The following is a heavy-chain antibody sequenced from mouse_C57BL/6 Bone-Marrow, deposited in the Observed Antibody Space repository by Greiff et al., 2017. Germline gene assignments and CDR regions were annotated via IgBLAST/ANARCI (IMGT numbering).Heavy chain of an antibody. Sequence: EVKLMESGGGLVQSGRSLRLSCATSGFTFSDFYMEWVRQAPGKGLEWIAASRNKANDYTTEYSASVKGRFIVSRDTSQSILYLQMNALRAEDTAIYYCARDAPLYYGYVPFAYWGQGTLVTVSA. CDR1: GFTFSDFY. CDR3: ARDAPLYYGYVPFAY. D-gene: IGHD2-2*01. J-gene: IGHJ3*01. V-gene: IGHV7-1*01. CDR2: SRNKANDYTT.